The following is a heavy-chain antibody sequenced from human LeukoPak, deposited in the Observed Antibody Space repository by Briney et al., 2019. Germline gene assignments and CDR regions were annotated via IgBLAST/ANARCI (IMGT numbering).Heavy chain of an antibody. Sequence: GGSLRLSCAASGFTFSSYAMSWVRQAPGKGLEWVSAISGSGGSTYYADSVKGRFTISRDNSKNTLYLQMNSLRAEDTAVYYCARDPVPGYCSSTSCQDWYFDLWGRGTLVTVSS. J-gene: IGHJ2*01. CDR1: GFTFSSYA. CDR3: ARDPVPGYCSSTSCQDWYFDL. CDR2: ISGSGGST. V-gene: IGHV3-23*01. D-gene: IGHD2-2*03.